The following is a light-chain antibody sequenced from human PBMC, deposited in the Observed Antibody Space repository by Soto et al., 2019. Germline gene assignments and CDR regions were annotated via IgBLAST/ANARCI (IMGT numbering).Light chain of an antibody. J-gene: IGLJ1*01. CDR3: AAWDDSLSGGV. CDR2: RNY. Sequence: QSVLTQPPSASGTPGQRVTISCYGSSSNIGSNYVYWYQQLPGAAPKLLIYRNYQRPSGVPDRFSGSKSGTSASLAVSGLRSEDEADYYCAAWDDSLSGGVFGTGTKVTVL. CDR1: SSNIGSNY. V-gene: IGLV1-47*01.